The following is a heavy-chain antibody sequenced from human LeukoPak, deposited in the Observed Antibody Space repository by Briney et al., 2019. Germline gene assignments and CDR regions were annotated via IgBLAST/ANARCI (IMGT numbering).Heavy chain of an antibody. J-gene: IGHJ4*02. D-gene: IGHD3-22*01. CDR1: GGSISDAAYY. CDR3: ARVPAPYADDTSGHDS. V-gene: IGHV4-31*03. CDR2: VFYSGST. Sequence: PSETLSLTCTVSGGSISDAAYYWSWIRQHPGEGLEWIGYVFYSGSTSYNPSLKSRVTISVDTSKNQFSLKLTSVTAADTAVYYSARVPAPYADDTSGHDSCCQGTLVTVS.